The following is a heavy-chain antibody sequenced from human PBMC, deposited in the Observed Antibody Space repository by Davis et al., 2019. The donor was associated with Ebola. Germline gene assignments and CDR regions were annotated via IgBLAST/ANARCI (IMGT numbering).Heavy chain of an antibody. D-gene: IGHD2-21*01. CDR3: ARGYSPKCRTGDCGNDY. CDR1: GGTYADYA. Sequence: ASVKVSCKFSGGTYADYAINWVRQASGQGLEWMGWMNPYSGNTGYAKKFTGRVTMTRDSSITTAYMELTSLRIDDTAVYYCARGYSPKCRTGDCGNDYWGQGTLVTVSS. CDR2: MNPYSGNT. V-gene: IGHV1-8*02. J-gene: IGHJ4*02.